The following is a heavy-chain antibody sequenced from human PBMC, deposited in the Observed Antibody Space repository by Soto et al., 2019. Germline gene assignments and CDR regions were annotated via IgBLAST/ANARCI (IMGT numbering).Heavy chain of an antibody. CDR3: ARENTVGAAFDY. J-gene: IGHJ4*02. CDR1: GGTFSIYA. D-gene: IGHD1-26*01. Sequence: SVKVSCKASGGTFSIYAISWVRQSPLQGLDWMGGIIPIFGTANYAQKFQGRVTITADESTSTAYMELSSLRSEDTAVYYCARENTVGAAFDYWGQGTLVTVSS. CDR2: IIPIFGTA. V-gene: IGHV1-69*13.